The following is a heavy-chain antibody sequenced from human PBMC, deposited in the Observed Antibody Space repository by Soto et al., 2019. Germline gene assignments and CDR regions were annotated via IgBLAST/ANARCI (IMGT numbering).Heavy chain of an antibody. CDR2: IYYSGST. Sequence: PSETLSLTCTVSGGSISSSSYYWGWIRQPPGKGLEWIGSIYYSGSTYYNPSLKSRVTISVDTSKNQFSLKLSSVTAADTAVYYCARRVADGDYFLLRENWFDPWGQGTLVTV. J-gene: IGHJ5*02. CDR1: GGSISSSSYY. D-gene: IGHD4-17*01. CDR3: ARRVADGDYFLLRENWFDP. V-gene: IGHV4-39*01.